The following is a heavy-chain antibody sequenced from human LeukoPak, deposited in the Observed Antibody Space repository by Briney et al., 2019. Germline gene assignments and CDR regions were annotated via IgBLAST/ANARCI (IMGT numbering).Heavy chain of an antibody. V-gene: IGHV3-74*03. CDR2: IDNAGSIT. CDR1: GFTFSNYW. Sequence: PGGSLRLSCAASGFTFSNYWIHWVRQAPGKGLVWVSRIDNAGSITTYADSVKGRFTISRDNAKNSLYLQMNSLRAADTAVYYCVRDADYYKGDYWGQGTLVIVSS. D-gene: IGHD1-26*01. CDR3: VRDADYYKGDY. J-gene: IGHJ4*02.